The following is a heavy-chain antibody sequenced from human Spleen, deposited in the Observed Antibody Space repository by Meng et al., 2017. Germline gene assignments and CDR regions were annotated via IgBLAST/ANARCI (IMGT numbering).Heavy chain of an antibody. CDR3: AGVERNYGDVFDI. Sequence: ETLSLTCVASGGTFRNFWTTWVRQAPGKGLEWVASIKQDGSEKHYVDSVKGRFTISRDNAKNSLFLQMNSLRAEDTAVYYCAGVERNYGDVFDIWGQGTMVTVSS. CDR2: IKQDGSEK. J-gene: IGHJ3*02. D-gene: IGHD1-7*01. CDR1: GGTFRNFW. V-gene: IGHV3-7*01.